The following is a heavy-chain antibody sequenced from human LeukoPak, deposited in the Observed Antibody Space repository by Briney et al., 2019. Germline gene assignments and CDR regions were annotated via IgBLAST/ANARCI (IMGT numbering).Heavy chain of an antibody. V-gene: IGHV3-23*01. CDR2: ISGSGGST. Sequence: GESLKTSCKGSGYSLTNYYIGWVRQAPGKGLEWVSAISGSGGSTYYADSVKGRFTISRDNSKNTLYLQMNSLRAEDTAVYYCAKFRRITMIVVVITYFDYWGQGTLVTVSS. CDR3: AKFRRITMIVVVITYFDY. CDR1: GYSLTNYY. D-gene: IGHD3-22*01. J-gene: IGHJ4*02.